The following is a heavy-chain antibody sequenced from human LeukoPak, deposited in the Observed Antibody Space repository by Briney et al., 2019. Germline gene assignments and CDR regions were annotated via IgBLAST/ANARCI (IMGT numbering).Heavy chain of an antibody. CDR2: ISSSGSTI. Sequence: GGSLRLSCAASGFTFSTYWMSWVRQAPGKGLEWVSYISSSGSTIYYAGSVKGRFTISRDNAKNSLYLQMNSLRAEDTAVYYCGRDYYYGSGRFDYGAKEPLVTVS. CDR3: GRDYYYGSGRFDY. J-gene: IGHJ4*01. CDR1: GFTFSTYW. D-gene: IGHD3-10*01. V-gene: IGHV3-48*04.